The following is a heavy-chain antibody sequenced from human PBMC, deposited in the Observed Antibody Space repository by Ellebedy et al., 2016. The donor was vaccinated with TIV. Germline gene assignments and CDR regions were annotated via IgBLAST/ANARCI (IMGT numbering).Heavy chain of an antibody. CDR3: ARGGASSKYYDY. D-gene: IGHD2/OR15-2a*01. Sequence: SQTLSLTCAISGDSVSANNVAWRWIRQPPGKGLEWIGFIYYTGSTNYNTSLKSRVPISVETSNNQFSLKLSSLTDADTSIYYCARGGASSKYYDYWGQGTLVTVSS. CDR1: GDSVSANNVA. CDR2: IYYTGST. J-gene: IGHJ4*02. V-gene: IGHV4-61*08.